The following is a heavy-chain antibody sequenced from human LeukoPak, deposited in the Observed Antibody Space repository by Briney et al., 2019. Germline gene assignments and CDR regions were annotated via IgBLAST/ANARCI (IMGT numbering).Heavy chain of an antibody. Sequence: ASVKVSCKASGYTFTGYYMHWVRQAPGQGLEWMGWINPNSGGTNYAQKFQGRVTMTRDTSISTAYMELSRLRSDDTAVYYCARGREFGELPSDYWGQGTLVTVSS. CDR3: ARGREFGELPSDY. J-gene: IGHJ4*02. D-gene: IGHD3-10*01. CDR1: GYTFTGYY. V-gene: IGHV1-2*02. CDR2: INPNSGGT.